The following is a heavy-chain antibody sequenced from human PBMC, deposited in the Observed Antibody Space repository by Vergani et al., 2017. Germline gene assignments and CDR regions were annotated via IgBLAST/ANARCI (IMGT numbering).Heavy chain of an antibody. CDR3: AKNPSKSTTRHYYAMDV. J-gene: IGHJ6*02. V-gene: IGHV3-11*04. CDR1: GFKFSDHY. D-gene: IGHD1-1*01. Sequence: LEESGGGSVKPGGSLRLSCAASGFKFSDHYMSWIRQAPGTGLEWVSHISPGASTVAYTDSVTGRFTVSRNNDNNSLTLDMTTLRVEDTAVYYCAKNPSKSTTRHYYAMDVWGQGTTVTVSS. CDR2: ISPGASTV.